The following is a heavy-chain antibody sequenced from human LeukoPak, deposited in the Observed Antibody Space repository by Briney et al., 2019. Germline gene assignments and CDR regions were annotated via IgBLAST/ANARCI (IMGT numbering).Heavy chain of an antibody. CDR1: GFTFSSYC. CDR3: AREEDRWFDFDY. Sequence: GGSLRLSCAASGFTFSSYCMHWVRQAPGKGLEWVAVIWYDGSNKYYADSVQGRFTISRDNSKNTLYLQMNNLRAEDTAVYYCAREEDRWFDFDYWGQGTLATVSS. CDR2: IWYDGSNK. D-gene: IGHD3-10*01. J-gene: IGHJ4*02. V-gene: IGHV3-33*01.